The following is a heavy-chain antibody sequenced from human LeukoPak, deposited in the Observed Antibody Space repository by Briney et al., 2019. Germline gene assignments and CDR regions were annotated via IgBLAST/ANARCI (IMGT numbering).Heavy chain of an antibody. CDR3: ARGAATGPTLGLDY. Sequence: GGSLRLSCAASGFTFSSYAMSWVRQAPGKGLEWVSAISGSGAGTYYADSVKGRFAISRDISKNTVYLQMYSLRAEDTAVYYCARGAATGPTLGLDYWGQGTLVTVSS. J-gene: IGHJ4*02. CDR2: ISGSGAGT. D-gene: IGHD6-13*01. CDR1: GFTFSSYA. V-gene: IGHV3-23*01.